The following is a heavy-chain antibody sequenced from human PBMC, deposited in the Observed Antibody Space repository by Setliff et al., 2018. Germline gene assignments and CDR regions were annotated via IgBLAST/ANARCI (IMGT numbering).Heavy chain of an antibody. CDR1: GGSISSYY. CDR3: ARHVGSRSRGYNYYYYYMDV. Sequence: SETLSLTCTVSGGSISSYYWSWIRQPPGKGLEWIGYIYYSGSTNYNPSLKSRVTMSVDTSRNQLSLKLTSVTAADTAVYYCARHVGSRSRGYNYYYYYMDVWGKGTTVTVSS. J-gene: IGHJ6*03. D-gene: IGHD3-10*01. V-gene: IGHV4-59*08. CDR2: IYYSGST.